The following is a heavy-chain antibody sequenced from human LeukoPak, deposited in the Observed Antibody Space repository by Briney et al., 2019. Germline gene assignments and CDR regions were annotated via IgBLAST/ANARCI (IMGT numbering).Heavy chain of an antibody. CDR2: ISSSVSTM. Sequence: GRSLRLSCAASGFTFSSYEMNWVRQAPRTGLEWISYISSSVSTMYYADSVKGRFTISRDNSKNTLYLQMNSLRVEDTAMYYCAREVITVAATVWGQGTPVTVSS. J-gene: IGHJ4*02. CDR3: AREVITVAATV. V-gene: IGHV3-48*03. CDR1: GFTFSSYE. D-gene: IGHD6-19*01.